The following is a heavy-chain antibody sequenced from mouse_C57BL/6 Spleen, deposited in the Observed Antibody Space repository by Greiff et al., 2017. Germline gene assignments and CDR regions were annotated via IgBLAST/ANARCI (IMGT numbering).Heavy chain of an antibody. D-gene: IGHD2-10*01. J-gene: IGHJ4*01. Sequence: QVQLQQSGAELMKPGASVKLSCKATGYTFTGYWIEWVKQRPGHGLAWIGEILPGSGSTNYNEKFKGKATFTADQSSNTAYMQLSSLTTEDSAIYYGARRPYYVNYYYAMDYWGQGTSVTVSS. CDR1: GYTFTGYW. CDR2: ILPGSGST. V-gene: IGHV1-9*01. CDR3: ARRPYYVNYYYAMDY.